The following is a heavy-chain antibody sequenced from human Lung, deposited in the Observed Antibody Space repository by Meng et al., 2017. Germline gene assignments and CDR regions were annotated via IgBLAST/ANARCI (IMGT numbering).Heavy chain of an antibody. D-gene: IGHD1-1*01. CDR2: INRDGTKP. J-gene: IGHJ1*01. CDR3: TNDRLNH. V-gene: IGHV3-74*01. CDR1: GFTFTDHW. Sequence: HLVSVRGRLVLPVASLRLPCPASGFTFTDHWLHWVRQGPGKGLVWVSRINRDGTKPTYADSVKGRFTISRDNAKNTLYLQMNNLRAEDTAFYYCTNDRLNHWGQGALVTVSS.